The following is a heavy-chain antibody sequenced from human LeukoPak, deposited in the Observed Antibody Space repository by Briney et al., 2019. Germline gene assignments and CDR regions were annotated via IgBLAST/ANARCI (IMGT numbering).Heavy chain of an antibody. CDR3: ATTQQHLLQRGRGWAFDI. CDR2: IIPIFGTA. Sequence: GASVKVSCKASGGTFSSYAISWVRQAPGQGLEWMGGIIPIFGTANYAQKFQGRVTITTDESTSTAYMELSSLRSEDTAVYYCATTQQHLLQRGRGWAFDIWGQGTMVTVSS. J-gene: IGHJ3*02. D-gene: IGHD6-13*01. V-gene: IGHV1-69*05. CDR1: GGTFSSYA.